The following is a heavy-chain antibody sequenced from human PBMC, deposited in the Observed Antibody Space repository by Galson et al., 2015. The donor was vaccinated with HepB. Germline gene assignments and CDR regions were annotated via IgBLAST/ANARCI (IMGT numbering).Heavy chain of an antibody. V-gene: IGHV1-18*01. J-gene: IGHJ5*02. CDR2: ISAYNRKT. CDR3: AKDMVRYAVAYNWFDP. CDR1: GYTFSSYS. D-gene: IGHD5-18*01. Sequence: SVKVSCKASGYTFSSYSITWVRQAPGQGLEWMGWISAYNRKTNYAQRFQGRVTMTTDTSTSTAYMELRSLRSDDTAVYYCAKDMVRYAVAYNWFDPWGQGTLVTVSS.